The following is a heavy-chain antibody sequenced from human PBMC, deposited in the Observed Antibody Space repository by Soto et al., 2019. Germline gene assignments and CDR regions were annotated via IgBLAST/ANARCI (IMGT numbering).Heavy chain of an antibody. CDR1: GYTFTSYA. J-gene: IGHJ4*02. V-gene: IGHV1-3*01. CDR2: INAGNGNT. D-gene: IGHD2-15*01. Sequence: QVQLVQSGAEVKKPGASVKVSCKASGYTFTSYAMHWVRQAPGQRLEWMGWINAGNGNTKYSQKFQGRVTITRDTSASTAYMELSSLRSEDTAVYYCARWGAGYCSSGSCYPGYWGQGTLVTVSS. CDR3: ARWGAGYCSSGSCYPGY.